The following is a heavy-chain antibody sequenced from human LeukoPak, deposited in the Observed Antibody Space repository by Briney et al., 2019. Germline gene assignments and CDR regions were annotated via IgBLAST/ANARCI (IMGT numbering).Heavy chain of an antibody. CDR2: IRYDGSNK. Sequence: AGGSLRLSCAASGFTFSSYGMHWVRQAPGKGLEWVAFIRYDGSNKYYADSVKGRFTISRGNSKNTLYLQMNSLRAEDTAVYFCAKDVLLRGDYDLGPDYWGQGTLVTVSS. CDR3: AKDVLLRGDYDLGPDY. D-gene: IGHD4-17*01. V-gene: IGHV3-30*02. CDR1: GFTFSSYG. J-gene: IGHJ4*02.